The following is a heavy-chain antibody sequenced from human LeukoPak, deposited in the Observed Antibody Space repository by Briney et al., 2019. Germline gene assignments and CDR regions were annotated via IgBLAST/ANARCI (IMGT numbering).Heavy chain of an antibody. CDR1: GYTFTSYG. J-gene: IGHJ4*02. CDR3: ARDRRNYDFWSGYPLDY. CDR2: ISAYNGNT. D-gene: IGHD3-3*01. V-gene: IGHV1-18*01. Sequence: ASVKVSCKASGYTFTSYGISWVQQAPGQGLEWMGWISAYNGNTNYAQKLQGRVTMTTDTSTSTAYMELRSLRSDDTAVYYCARDRRNYDFWSGYPLDYWGQGTLVTVSS.